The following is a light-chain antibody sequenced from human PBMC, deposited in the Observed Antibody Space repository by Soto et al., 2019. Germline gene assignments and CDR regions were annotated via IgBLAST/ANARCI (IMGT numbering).Light chain of an antibody. Sequence: IQLTQSPSTLSGSVGDSVTITCRASQTFXSRLAWYQEKPGKAPKALXAKASTLKRGGPSRLSGSGSGTEFTLPISSLQPDDFAIYYCQHYNSDSEAFGQGTKVEIK. CDR2: KAS. J-gene: IGKJ1*01. V-gene: IGKV1-5*03. CDR3: QHYNSDSEA. CDR1: QTFXSR.